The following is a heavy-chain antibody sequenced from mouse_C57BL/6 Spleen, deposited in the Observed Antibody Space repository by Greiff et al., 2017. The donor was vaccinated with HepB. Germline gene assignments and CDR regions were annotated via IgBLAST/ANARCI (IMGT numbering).Heavy chain of an antibody. D-gene: IGHD2-2*01. CDR3: ARADGYAGDPFDY. CDR2: ISYDGSN. Sequence: EVQLQQSGPGLVKPSQSLSLTCSVTGYSITSGYYWNWIRQFPGNKLEWMGYISYDGSNNYNPSLKNRISITRDTSKNQFFLKLNSVTTEDTATYYCARADGYAGDPFDYWGQGTTLSVSS. V-gene: IGHV3-6*01. J-gene: IGHJ2*01. CDR1: GYSITSGYY.